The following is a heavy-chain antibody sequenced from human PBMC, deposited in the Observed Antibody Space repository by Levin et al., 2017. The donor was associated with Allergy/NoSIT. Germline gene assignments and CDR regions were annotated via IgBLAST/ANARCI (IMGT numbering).Heavy chain of an antibody. CDR3: ARTRGYSYGYRRSDYYDGMDV. Sequence: SESGPTLVKPTQTLTLTCTFSGFSLSTSGMCVSWIRQPPGKALEWLARIDWDDDKYYSTSLKTRLTISKDTSKNQVVLTMTNMDPVDTATYYCARTRGYSYGYRRSDYYDGMDVWGQGTTVTVSS. V-gene: IGHV2-70*11. D-gene: IGHD5-18*01. CDR2: IDWDDDK. J-gene: IGHJ6*02. CDR1: GFSLSTSGMC.